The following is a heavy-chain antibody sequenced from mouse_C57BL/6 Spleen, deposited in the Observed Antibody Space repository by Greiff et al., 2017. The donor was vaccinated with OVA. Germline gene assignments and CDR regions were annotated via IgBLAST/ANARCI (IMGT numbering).Heavy chain of an antibody. CDR2: INPNNGGT. CDR3: ARSGGYDYDRAWFAY. J-gene: IGHJ3*01. Sequence: EVQGVESGPELVKPGASVKIPCKASGYTFTDYNMDWVKQSHGKSLEWIGDINPNNGGTIYNQKFKGKATLTVDKSSSTAYMELRSLTSEDTAVYYGARSGGYDYDRAWFAYWGQGTLVTVSA. V-gene: IGHV1-18*01. D-gene: IGHD2-4*01. CDR1: GYTFTDYN.